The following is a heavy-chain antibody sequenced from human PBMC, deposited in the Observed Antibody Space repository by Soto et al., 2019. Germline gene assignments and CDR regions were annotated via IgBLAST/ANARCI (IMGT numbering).Heavy chain of an antibody. V-gene: IGHV4-59*01. J-gene: IGHJ6*02. CDR3: ARDGGGAGYYYYGMDV. Sequence: PSETLSLTCTVSGGSISSYYWSWIRQPPGKGLEWIGYIYYSGSTNYNPSLKSRVNISVETSKNQFSLKLSSVTAADTAVFYWARDGGGAGYYYYGMDVWGQGTTVTVSS. D-gene: IGHD3-10*01. CDR1: GGSISSYY. CDR2: IYYSGST.